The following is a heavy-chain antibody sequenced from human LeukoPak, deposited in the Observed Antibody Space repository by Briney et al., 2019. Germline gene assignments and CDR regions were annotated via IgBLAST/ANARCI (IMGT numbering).Heavy chain of an antibody. D-gene: IGHD5-12*01. CDR1: GFTFSSYG. V-gene: IGHV3-23*01. J-gene: IGHJ4*02. CDR3: AKGQWLDHYYFDY. CDR2: ISGSGGST. Sequence: GGSLRLSCAASGFTFSSYGMSWVRQAPGKGLEWVSAISGSGGSTYYADSVKGRFTISRDNSKNTLYLQMNSLRAEDTAVYYCAKGQWLDHYYFDYWGQGTLVTVSP.